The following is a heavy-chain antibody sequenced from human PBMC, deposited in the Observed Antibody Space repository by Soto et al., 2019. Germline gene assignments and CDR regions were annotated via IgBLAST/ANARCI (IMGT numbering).Heavy chain of an antibody. CDR3: ANSVVAAPYYYYGMDV. V-gene: IGHV3-23*01. CDR2: ISGSGGST. CDR1: GFTFADYP. D-gene: IGHD2-15*01. J-gene: IGHJ6*02. Sequence: GSLRLSCTGSGFTFADYPISWVRQAPGKGLEWVSAISGSGGSTYYADSVKGRFTISRDNSKNTLYLQMNSLRAEDTAVYYCANSVVAAPYYYYGMDVWGQGTTVTVSS.